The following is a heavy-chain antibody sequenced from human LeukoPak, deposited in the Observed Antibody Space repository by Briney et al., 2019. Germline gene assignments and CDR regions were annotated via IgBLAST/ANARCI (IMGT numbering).Heavy chain of an antibody. D-gene: IGHD3-22*01. J-gene: IGHJ4*02. CDR2: LIPILGLA. CDR3: AGAYYYDSSGYHNDY. Sequence: ASVKVSCKASGGTFSSYTVTWVRQAPGQGLEWMGRLIPILGLANYAHKFQGRVTIIADKSTTTAYMELSILRSEDTAVYYCAGAYYYDSSGYHNDYWGQGTLVTVSS. V-gene: IGHV1-69*02. CDR1: GGTFSSYT.